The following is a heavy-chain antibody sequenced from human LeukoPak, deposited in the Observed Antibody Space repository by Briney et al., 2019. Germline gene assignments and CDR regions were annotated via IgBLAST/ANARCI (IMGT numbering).Heavy chain of an antibody. CDR2: IWYDGSNK. CDR1: GFTFSSYG. CDR3: ARRADYYGSLNYGMDV. V-gene: IGHV3-33*01. D-gene: IGHD3-10*01. J-gene: IGHJ6*02. Sequence: PGGCLRLSCAASGFTFSSYGMHWVRQAPGKGLEWVAVIWYDGSNKYYADSVNGRFTIPRDNSKNTLYLQMNSLRAEDTAVYYCARRADYYGSLNYGMDVWGQGTTVTVSS.